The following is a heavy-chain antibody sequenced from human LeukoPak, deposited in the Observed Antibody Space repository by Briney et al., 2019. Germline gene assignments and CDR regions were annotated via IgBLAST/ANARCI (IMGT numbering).Heavy chain of an antibody. D-gene: IGHD4-11*01. J-gene: IGHJ6*03. CDR3: ARDSHDDYSNYGLTYYYYYYMDV. CDR2: IYTSGST. V-gene: IGHV4-4*07. Sequence: SETLSLTCTVSGGSISSYYWSWIRQPAGKGLEWIGRIYTSGSTNYNPSLKSRVTMSVDTSKNQFSLKLSSVTAADTAVYYCARDSHDDYSNYGLTYYYYYYMDVWGKGTTVTVSS. CDR1: GGSISSYY.